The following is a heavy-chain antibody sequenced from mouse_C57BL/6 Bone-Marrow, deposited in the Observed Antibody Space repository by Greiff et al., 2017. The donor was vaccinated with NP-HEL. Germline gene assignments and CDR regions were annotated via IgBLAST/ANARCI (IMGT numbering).Heavy chain of an antibody. CDR2: IDPSDSYT. CDR1: GYTFTSYW. V-gene: IGHV1-59*01. J-gene: IGHJ4*01. Sequence: QVQLQQPGAELVRPGTSVKLSCKASGYTFTSYWMHWVKQRPGQGLEWIGVIDPSDSYTNSNQKFKGTATVTVDTSSSTAYMQLSILTSEDSAVDYGARVYGNYPLYAMDYWGQGTSVTVSS. CDR3: ARVYGNYPLYAMDY. D-gene: IGHD2-1*01.